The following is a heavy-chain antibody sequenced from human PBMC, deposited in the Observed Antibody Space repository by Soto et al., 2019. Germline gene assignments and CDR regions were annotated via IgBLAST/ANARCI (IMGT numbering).Heavy chain of an antibody. Sequence: SVKVSCKASGGTFSSYAISWVRQAPGQGLEWMGGIIPIFGTANYAQKFQGRVTITADESTSTAYMELSSLRSEDTAVYYRARDLRPYGVRGVPNWFDPWGQGTLVTVSS. CDR3: ARDLRPYGVRGVPNWFDP. J-gene: IGHJ5*02. CDR2: IIPIFGTA. V-gene: IGHV1-69*13. CDR1: GGTFSSYA. D-gene: IGHD3-10*01.